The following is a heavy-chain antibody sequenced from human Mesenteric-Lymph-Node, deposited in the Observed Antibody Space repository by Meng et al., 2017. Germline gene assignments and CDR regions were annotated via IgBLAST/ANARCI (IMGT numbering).Heavy chain of an antibody. CDR3: AKSLEAAATGFDY. V-gene: IGHV3-30*18. J-gene: IGHJ4*02. CDR2: ISYDGNKK. CDR1: GFTFSSYG. D-gene: IGHD2-15*01. Sequence: QVQLVESGGGVVQLGRSLRLSCAASGFTFSSYGMHWVRQAPGKGLEWVALISYDGNKKYYGDSVKGRFTISRDISKNTLYLQMNSLRPEDTAVYFCAKSLEAAATGFDYWGQGTLVTVSS.